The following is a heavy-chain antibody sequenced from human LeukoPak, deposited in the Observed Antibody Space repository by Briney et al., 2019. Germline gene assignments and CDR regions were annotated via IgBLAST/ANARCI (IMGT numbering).Heavy chain of an antibody. D-gene: IGHD3-16*02. Sequence: GGSLRLSCAASGFTFSRYSMNWVRQAPGKGLEWVSSISGSSSYIYYADSVKGRFTISRHNAKNSLYLQMNSLRAEDTAVYYCARVSAGVIGMKDGFDIWGQGTMVTVSS. J-gene: IGHJ3*02. CDR2: ISGSSSYI. CDR3: ARVSAGVIGMKDGFDI. V-gene: IGHV3-21*01. CDR1: GFTFSRYS.